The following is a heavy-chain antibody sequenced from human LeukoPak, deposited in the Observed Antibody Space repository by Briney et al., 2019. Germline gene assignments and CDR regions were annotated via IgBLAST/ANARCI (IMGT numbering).Heavy chain of an antibody. Sequence: PSETLSLTCTVSGGSISSYYWSWIRQPPGKGLEWIGYIYYSGSTNYNPSLKSRVTISVDTSKNQFSLKLSSVTAADTAVYYCARDATYDSSGSWFDPWGQGTLVTVSS. CDR3: ARDATYDSSGSWFDP. D-gene: IGHD3-22*01. V-gene: IGHV4-59*01. J-gene: IGHJ5*02. CDR1: GGSISSYY. CDR2: IYYSGST.